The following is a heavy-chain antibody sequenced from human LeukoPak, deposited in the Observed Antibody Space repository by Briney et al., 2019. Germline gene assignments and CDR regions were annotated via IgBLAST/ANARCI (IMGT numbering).Heavy chain of an antibody. J-gene: IGHJ4*02. CDR3: AREGRDGLFDY. D-gene: IGHD5-24*01. Sequence: PSETLSLTCTVSGGSISSYYWSWIRQPPGKGLEWIGYIYYSGSTNYNPSLKSRVTISVDTSKNQFSLKLSSVTAADTAVYYCAREGRDGLFDYWGQGTLVTVSS. CDR1: GGSISSYY. CDR2: IYYSGST. V-gene: IGHV4-59*01.